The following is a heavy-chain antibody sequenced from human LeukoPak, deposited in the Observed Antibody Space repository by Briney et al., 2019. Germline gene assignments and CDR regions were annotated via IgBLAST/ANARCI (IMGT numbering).Heavy chain of an antibody. CDR1: GFTFSSYW. CDR3: ARLRTTGAFDI. CDR2: IASDGSST. Sequence: AGGSLRLSCAASGFTFSSYWMNWVRQAPGKGLVWVSRIASDGSSTTYADSVKGRFSISRDNAKNTLYLQMNSLRAEDTAVYYCARLRTTGAFDIWGQGTMVTVSS. D-gene: IGHD2/OR15-2a*01. V-gene: IGHV3-74*01. J-gene: IGHJ3*02.